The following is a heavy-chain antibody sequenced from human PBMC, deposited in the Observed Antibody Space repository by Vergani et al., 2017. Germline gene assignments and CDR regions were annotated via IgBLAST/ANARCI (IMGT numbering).Heavy chain of an antibody. J-gene: IGHJ5*02. CDR3: AKTHDFSSLYSSYNWFDP. Sequence: EVQLVQSGAEVKKPGESLKISCQGSGCSITNYWIAWVRQRPGKGLEWMGIIYAGDSDVRYSPSFQGQVTMSVDKSLSTAYLQWSSLKASDTATYYCAKTHDFSSLYSSYNWFDPWGQGTQVTVSS. CDR1: GCSITNYW. CDR2: IYAGDSDV. V-gene: IGHV5-51*03. D-gene: IGHD3-3*01.